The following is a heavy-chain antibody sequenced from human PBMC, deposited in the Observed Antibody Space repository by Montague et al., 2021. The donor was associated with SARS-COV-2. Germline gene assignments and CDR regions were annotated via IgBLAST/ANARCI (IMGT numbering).Heavy chain of an antibody. CDR1: GGSISSGGYD. CDR2: IYYSGST. CDR3: ARVEFDGGYDSVPLDV. Sequence: TLSLTCTVSGGSISSGGYDWSWIRQHPGKGLEWIGYIYYSGSTYYXXXLKSRVTISVGTSKNQFSLKLSSVTAADTAVYYCARVEFDGGYDSVPLDVWGQGTTVTVSS. D-gene: IGHD5-12*01. J-gene: IGHJ6*02. V-gene: IGHV4-31*03.